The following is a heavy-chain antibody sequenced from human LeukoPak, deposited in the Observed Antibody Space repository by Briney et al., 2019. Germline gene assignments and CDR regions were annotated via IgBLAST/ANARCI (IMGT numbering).Heavy chain of an antibody. CDR1: GGSFSGYY. D-gene: IGHD5-18*01. Sequence: PSETLSLTCAVYGGSFSGYYWSWIRQPPGKGLEWIGEINHSGSTNYNPSLKSRVTISVDTSKNQFSLKLSSVTAADTAVYYCARRQLWLFSKSSRYYFDYWGQGTLVTVSS. J-gene: IGHJ4*02. V-gene: IGHV4-34*01. CDR3: ARRQLWLFSKSSRYYFDY. CDR2: INHSGST.